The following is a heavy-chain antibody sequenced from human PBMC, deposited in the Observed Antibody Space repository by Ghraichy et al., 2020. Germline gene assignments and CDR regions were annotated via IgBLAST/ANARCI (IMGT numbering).Heavy chain of an antibody. CDR2: INHSGST. V-gene: IGHV4-34*01. CDR1: GGSFSGYY. D-gene: IGHD4-17*01. J-gene: IGHJ6*02. CDR3: ARGAGTVTTFRYYYGMDV. Sequence: SQTLSLTCAVYGGSFSGYYWSWIRQPPGKGLEWIGEINHSGSTNYNPSLKSRVTISVDTSKTQSSLKLSSVTAADTAVYYCARGAGTVTTFRYYYGMDVWGQGTTVTVSS.